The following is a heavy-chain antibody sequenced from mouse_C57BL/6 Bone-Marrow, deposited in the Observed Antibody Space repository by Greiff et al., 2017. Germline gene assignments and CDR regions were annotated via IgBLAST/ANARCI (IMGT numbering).Heavy chain of an antibody. CDR3: ACITTVVSHGWYFDV. D-gene: IGHD1-1*01. V-gene: IGHV5-17*01. Sequence: EVNVVESGGGLVKPGGSLKLSCAASGFTFSDYGMHWVRQAPEKGLEWVAYISSGSSTIYYAYTVKGRFTFSRDNAKNTLFLQMTSLRSEDTAMYYCACITTVVSHGWYFDVWGTGTTVTVSS. CDR1: GFTFSDYG. CDR2: ISSGSSTI. J-gene: IGHJ1*03.